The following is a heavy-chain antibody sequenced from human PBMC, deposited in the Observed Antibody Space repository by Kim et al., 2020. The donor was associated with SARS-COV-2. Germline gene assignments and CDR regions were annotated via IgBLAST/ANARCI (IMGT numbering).Heavy chain of an antibody. CDR2: INPKSGAT. Sequence: ASVKVSCKASGYTFSDYHMHWVRQAPGQGLEWLGWINPKSGATDFKPRFQGRVTLTRDTSTSTAYMEMSSLRSDDTAVYYCARDGMEVFDPYNSYDPYYSYGMDVWGQGTTVTVS. D-gene: IGHD3-3*01. CDR3: ARDGMEVFDPYNSYDPYYSYGMDV. J-gene: IGHJ6*02. CDR1: GYTFSDYH. V-gene: IGHV1-2*02.